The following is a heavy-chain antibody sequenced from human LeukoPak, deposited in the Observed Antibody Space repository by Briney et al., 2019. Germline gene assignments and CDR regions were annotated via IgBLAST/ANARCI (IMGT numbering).Heavy chain of an antibody. CDR3: AKENVAVAGGFDY. CDR1: GFTFDDYA. Sequence: GGSLRLSCAASGFTFDDYAMHWARQAPGKGLEWVSGISWNSGSIGYADSVKGRFTISRDNAKNSLYLQMNSLRAEDMALYYCAKENVAVAGGFDYWGQGTLVTVSS. V-gene: IGHV3-9*03. J-gene: IGHJ4*02. CDR2: ISWNSGSI. D-gene: IGHD6-19*01.